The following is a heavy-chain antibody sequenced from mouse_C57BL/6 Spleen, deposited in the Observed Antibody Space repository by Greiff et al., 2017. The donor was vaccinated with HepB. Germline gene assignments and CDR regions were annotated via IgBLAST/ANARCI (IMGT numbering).Heavy chain of an antibody. V-gene: IGHV1-80*01. CDR3: AREGLTGTWFAY. CDR2: IYPGDGDT. CDR1: GYAFSSYW. J-gene: IGHJ3*01. Sequence: QVQLQQSGAELVKPGASVKISCKASGYAFSSYWMNWVKQRPGKGLEWIGQIYPGDGDTNYNGKFKGMATLTADKSSSTAYMQLSSLTSEDSAVYFCAREGLTGTWFAYWGQGTLVTVSA. D-gene: IGHD4-1*01.